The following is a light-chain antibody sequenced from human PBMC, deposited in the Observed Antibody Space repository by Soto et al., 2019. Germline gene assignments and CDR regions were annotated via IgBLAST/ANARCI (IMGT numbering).Light chain of an antibody. Sequence: EIVLTQSPATLSLSPGERATLSCRASQSVSSYLAWYQQKPGQAPRLLIYGASTRATGTPARFSGSGSGTEFTLTISSLQSEDFAVYYCQQYKSWPPITFGQGTRLEI. CDR1: QSVSSY. CDR3: QQYKSWPPIT. V-gene: IGKV3-15*01. J-gene: IGKJ5*01. CDR2: GAS.